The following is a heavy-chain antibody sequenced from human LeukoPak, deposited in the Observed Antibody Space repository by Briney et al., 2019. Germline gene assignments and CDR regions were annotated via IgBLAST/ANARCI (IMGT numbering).Heavy chain of an antibody. CDR1: GYTFTSYG. CDR3: ARERRITIFGVAWPRHNWFDP. D-gene: IGHD3-3*01. CDR2: ISAYNGNT. V-gene: IGHV1-18*01. Sequence: ASVKVSCKASGYTFTSYGISWVRQAPGQGLEWMGWISAYNGNTNYAQELQGRVTMTTDTSTSTAYMELRSLRSDDTAVYYCARERRITIFGVAWPRHNWFDPWGQGTLVTVSS. J-gene: IGHJ5*02.